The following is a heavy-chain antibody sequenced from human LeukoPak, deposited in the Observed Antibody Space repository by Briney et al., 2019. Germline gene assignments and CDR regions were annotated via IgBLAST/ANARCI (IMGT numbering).Heavy chain of an antibody. CDR1: GFTFSNYW. CDR3: ARVSGDFWSGYSFDS. Sequence: GGSLRLSCAASGFTFSNYWMHWVRQAPGKGVVWVSRVDSDESNTDYADAVKGRFTISRDNAKNTLYLEMNSLRAEDMAVYYCARVSGDFWSGYSFDSWGQETLVVVSS. D-gene: IGHD3-3*01. J-gene: IGHJ4*02. CDR2: VDSDESNT. V-gene: IGHV3-74*01.